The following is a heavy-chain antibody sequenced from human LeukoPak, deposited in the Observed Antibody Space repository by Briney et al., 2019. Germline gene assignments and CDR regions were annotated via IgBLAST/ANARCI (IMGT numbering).Heavy chain of an antibody. CDR3: ARAYSSSWYFNWFDP. V-gene: IGHV4-4*02. D-gene: IGHD6-13*01. CDR2: IYHSGST. CDR1: GGSISSGNW. Sequence: TSETLSLTCAVSGGSISSGNWWSWVRQPPGKGLEWIGEIYHSGSTNYNPSLKSRVTISVDNSKNQFSLKLSSVTAADTAVYYCARAYSSSWYFNWFDPWGQGTLVTVSS. J-gene: IGHJ5*02.